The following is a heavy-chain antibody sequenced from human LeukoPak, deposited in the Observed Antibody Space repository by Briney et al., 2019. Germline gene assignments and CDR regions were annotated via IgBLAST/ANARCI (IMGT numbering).Heavy chain of an antibody. Sequence: GGSLRLSCAASEFSVRSINMTWVRLAPGKGLEWVGRIRSKANSYATAYAASVKGRFTISRDDSKNTAYLQMNSLKTEDTAVYYCTTTNTAADYWGQGTLVTVSS. D-gene: IGHD5-18*01. V-gene: IGHV3-73*01. J-gene: IGHJ4*02. CDR1: EFSVRSIN. CDR2: IRSKANSYAT. CDR3: TTTNTAADY.